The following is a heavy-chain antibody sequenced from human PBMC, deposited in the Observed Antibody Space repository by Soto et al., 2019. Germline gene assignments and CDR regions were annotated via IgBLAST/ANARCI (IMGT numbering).Heavy chain of an antibody. CDR1: GFTFSDHY. Sequence: QVQLVESGGGLVKPGESLRLSCAASGFTFSDHYMSWIRQAPGKGLEWVSYISNSGTTIYYGDSVKGRFTIFRDNAKNSLYLQLNSLRAEDAAVYFCARERTSGTYSIDYWGQGTLVTVSS. J-gene: IGHJ4*02. V-gene: IGHV3-11*01. CDR3: ARERTSGTYSIDY. D-gene: IGHD1-26*01. CDR2: ISNSGTTI.